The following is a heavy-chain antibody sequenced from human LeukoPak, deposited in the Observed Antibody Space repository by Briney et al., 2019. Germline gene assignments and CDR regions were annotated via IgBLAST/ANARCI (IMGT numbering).Heavy chain of an antibody. CDR1: GYTFTDYY. J-gene: IGHJ3*02. CDR2: INPNSGGT. Sequence: GASVTVSCKASGYTFTDYYMHWVRQAPGQGLEWMGWINPNSGGTNYAQKFQGRVTMTRDRSISTAYMELSGLTSDDTAVYYCARIAVAGIVAYAFDIWGRGTVVSVSS. CDR3: ARIAVAGIVAYAFDI. D-gene: IGHD6-19*01. V-gene: IGHV1-2*02.